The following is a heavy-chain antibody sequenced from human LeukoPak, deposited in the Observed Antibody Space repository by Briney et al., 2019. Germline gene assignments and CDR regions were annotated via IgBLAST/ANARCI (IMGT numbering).Heavy chain of an antibody. CDR2: LNSDGSST. Sequence: GGSLRLSCAASGFTFSTYWMHWVRQAPGKGLVWVSRLNSDGSSTSYADPVKGRFTISRDNAKNTLYLQMNTRRVEDTAVYYCARDPSGSSTTSFDYWGQGTLVTVSS. CDR1: GFTFSTYW. V-gene: IGHV3-74*01. J-gene: IGHJ4*02. CDR3: ARDPSGSSTTSFDY. D-gene: IGHD1/OR15-1a*01.